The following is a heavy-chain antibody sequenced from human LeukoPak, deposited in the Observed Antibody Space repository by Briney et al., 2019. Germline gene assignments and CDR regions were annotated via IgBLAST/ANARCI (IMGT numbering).Heavy chain of an antibody. CDR3: ARGPYCSSTSCALFDY. CDR2: INHSGST. V-gene: IGHV4-34*01. J-gene: IGHJ4*02. D-gene: IGHD2-2*01. CDR1: GGSVSGYY. Sequence: SETLSLTCAVYGGSVSGYYWSWIRQAPGKGLEWIGEINHSGSTNYNPSLKSRVTISVDTSKNQFSLKLSSVTAADTAVYYCARGPYCSSTSCALFDYWGQGTLVTVSS.